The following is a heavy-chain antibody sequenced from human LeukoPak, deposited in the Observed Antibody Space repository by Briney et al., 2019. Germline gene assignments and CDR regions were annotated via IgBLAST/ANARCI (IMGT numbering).Heavy chain of an antibody. CDR2: IRSKAYGGTT. Sequence: GGSLRLSCTASGFTFGDYAVSWVRQAPGKGLEWVGFIRSKAYGGTTEYAASVKGSFTISRDDSKSIAYLQMNSLKTEDTAVYYCGAGGGYLYYFDYWGQGTLVTVSS. V-gene: IGHV3-49*04. J-gene: IGHJ4*02. D-gene: IGHD5-12*01. CDR3: GAGGGYLYYFDY. CDR1: GFTFGDYA.